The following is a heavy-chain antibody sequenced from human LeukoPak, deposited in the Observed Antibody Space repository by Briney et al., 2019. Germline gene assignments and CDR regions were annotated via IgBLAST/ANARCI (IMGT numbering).Heavy chain of an antibody. J-gene: IGHJ3*02. CDR3: ARDFQVGGDAFDI. D-gene: IGHD1-26*01. V-gene: IGHV3-33*01. CDR1: GFTFSSYG. Sequence: GGSLRLSCAASGFTFSSYGMHWVRQAPGKGLEWVAVIWYDGSNKYYADSVKGRFTISRDNSKNTLYLQMNCLRAEDTAVYYCARDFQVGGDAFDIWGQGTMVTVSS. CDR2: IWYDGSNK.